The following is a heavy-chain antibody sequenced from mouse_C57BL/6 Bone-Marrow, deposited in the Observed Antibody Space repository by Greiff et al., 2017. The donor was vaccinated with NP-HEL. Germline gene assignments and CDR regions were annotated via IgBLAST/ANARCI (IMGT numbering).Heavy chain of an antibody. CDR1: GYSITSGYY. CDR3: ARELYSMFAY. Sequence: EVKLQESGPGLVKPSQSLSLTCSVTGYSITSGYYWNWIRQFPGNKLEWMGYISYDGSNNYNPSLKNRISITRDTSKNQFFLKLNSVTTEDTATYYCARELYSMFAYWGQGTLVTVSA. J-gene: IGHJ3*01. V-gene: IGHV3-6*01. CDR2: ISYDGSN.